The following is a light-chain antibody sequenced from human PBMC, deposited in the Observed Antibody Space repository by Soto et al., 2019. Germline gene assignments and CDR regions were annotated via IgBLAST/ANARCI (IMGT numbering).Light chain of an antibody. V-gene: IGLV7-46*01. CDR2: DTN. Sequence: QAVVTQEPSLTVSPGGTVTLTCGSSTGAVTSGHYPYWFQQKPGQAPRRLIYDTNFKHSWTPARFSGSLLGGKAALTLSGAQPEDEAEYYCLLSYTNGRAVFGGGTKLTVL. CDR1: TGAVTSGHY. J-gene: IGLJ3*02. CDR3: LLSYTNGRAV.